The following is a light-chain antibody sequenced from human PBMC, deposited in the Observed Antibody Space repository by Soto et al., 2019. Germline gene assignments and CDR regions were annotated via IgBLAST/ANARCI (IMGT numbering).Light chain of an antibody. Sequence: IHMTQSPSTLSASVGDRVTITCRARQSVSSWLAWYQRKPGKAPKLLPYDASTSAIGVPGTFGGSGSETEFPLTISSLQPDDVATYFCQQYNSYPNTFGQGTKVYIK. J-gene: IGKJ2*01. CDR1: QSVSSW. CDR3: QQYNSYPNT. V-gene: IGKV1-5*01. CDR2: DAS.